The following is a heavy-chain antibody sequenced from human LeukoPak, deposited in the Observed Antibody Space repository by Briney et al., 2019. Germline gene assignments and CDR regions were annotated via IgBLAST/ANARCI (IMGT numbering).Heavy chain of an antibody. V-gene: IGHV4-4*02. J-gene: IGHJ4*02. CDR1: GVSISSSNW. D-gene: IGHD1-14*01. Sequence: SETLSLTCAVSGVSISSSNWWTWVRQPPGKGLEWIGEIYHSGSTNYNPSLKSRVTISVDKSKNQFSLKLSSATAADTAVYYCARNPSRNGLGLDYWGQGTLVTVSS. CDR3: ARNPSRNGLGLDY. CDR2: IYHSGST.